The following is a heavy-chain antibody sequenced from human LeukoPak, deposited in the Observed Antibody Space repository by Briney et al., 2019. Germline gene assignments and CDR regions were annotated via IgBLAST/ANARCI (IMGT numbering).Heavy chain of an antibody. CDR2: IYSGGST. J-gene: IGHJ4*02. D-gene: IGHD3-10*01. V-gene: IGHV3-53*01. CDR1: GFTFDDYG. CDR3: ARGLLWFGELSD. Sequence: GGSLRLSCVASGFTFDDYGMSWVRQAPGKGLEWVSVIYSGGSTYYADSVKGRFTISRDNSKNTLYLQMNSLRAEDTAVYYCARGLLWFGELSDWGQGTLVTVSS.